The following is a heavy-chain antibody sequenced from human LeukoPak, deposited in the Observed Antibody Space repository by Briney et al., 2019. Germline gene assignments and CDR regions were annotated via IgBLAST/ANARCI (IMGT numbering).Heavy chain of an antibody. J-gene: IGHJ4*02. CDR1: RFTFTTYW. CDR3: ARDRGNDYNSYFFDY. D-gene: IGHD5-24*01. V-gene: IGHV3-7*01. Sequence: TGGSLRLSCAASRFTFTTYWMSWVRQAPGKGLEWVANIKQDGREKNYVDSVKGRFTISRDNAKNSLYLQMNSLRAEDTAVYYCARDRGNDYNSYFFDYWGQGILVIVSS. CDR2: IKQDGREK.